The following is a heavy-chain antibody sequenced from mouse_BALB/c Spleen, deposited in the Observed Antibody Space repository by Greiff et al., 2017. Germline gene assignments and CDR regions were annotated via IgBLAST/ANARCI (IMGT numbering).Heavy chain of an antibody. J-gene: IGHJ1*01. D-gene: IGHD1-1*01. CDR2: ISYSGST. Sequence: EVKLQESGPGLVKPSQSLSLTCTVTGYSITSDYAWNWIRQFPGNKLEWMGYISYSGSTSYNPSLKSRISITRDTSKNQFFLQLNSVTTEDTATYYCASRYYYGSSWYFDVWGAGTTVTVSS. CDR3: ASRYYYGSSWYFDV. CDR1: GYSITSDYA. V-gene: IGHV3-2*02.